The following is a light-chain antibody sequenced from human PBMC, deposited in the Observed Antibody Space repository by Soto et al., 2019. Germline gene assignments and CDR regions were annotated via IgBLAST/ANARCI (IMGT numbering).Light chain of an antibody. V-gene: IGKV1-39*01. Sequence: QRTQSLSSLSASVRDRVTITCRASQSISIYLNWYQQKPGKAPKVLIFAATGLQRGVPSRFSGSGSGTDFTLTISSLQPEDFATYYCQQSYQTPLTFGQGTRLEI. CDR3: QQSYQTPLT. J-gene: IGKJ5*01. CDR1: QSISIY. CDR2: AAT.